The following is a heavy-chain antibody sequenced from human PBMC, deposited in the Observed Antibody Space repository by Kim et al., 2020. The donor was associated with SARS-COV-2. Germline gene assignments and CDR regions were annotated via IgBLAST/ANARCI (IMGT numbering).Heavy chain of an antibody. Sequence: ADTVKGRFTITRDNAKAKMYRQKNSLRAEDTAVYYCARNHVNSGSNAVDNWGQGTLVTVSS. D-gene: IGHD1-26*01. CDR3: ARNHVNSGSNAVDN. J-gene: IGHJ4*02. V-gene: IGHV3-74*01.